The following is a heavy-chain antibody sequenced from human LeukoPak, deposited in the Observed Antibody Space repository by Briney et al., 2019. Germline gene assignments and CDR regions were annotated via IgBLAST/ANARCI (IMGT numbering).Heavy chain of an antibody. CDR1: GFTFSSYG. CDR2: IWYDGSNK. CDR3: ARDPYGGCYYFDY. V-gene: IGHV3-33*01. Sequence: GGSLRLSCAASGFTFSSYGMHWVRQAPGKGLEWVAVIWYDGSNKYYADSVKGRFTISRDNSKNTLYLQMNSLRAEDTAVYYCARDPYGGCYYFDYWGQGTLVTVSS. J-gene: IGHJ4*02. D-gene: IGHD4-23*01.